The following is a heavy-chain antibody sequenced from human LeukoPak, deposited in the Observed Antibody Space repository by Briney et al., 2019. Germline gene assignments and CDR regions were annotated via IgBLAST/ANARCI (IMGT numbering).Heavy chain of an antibody. CDR3: ARFLRLGELL. CDR1: GGSFSGYY. V-gene: IGHV4-34*01. J-gene: IGHJ4*02. CDR2: INHSGST. Sequence: PSETLSLTCAVYGGSFSGYYWSWIRQPPGKGLEWIGEINHSGSTNYNPSLKSRVTISVDTSKNQFSLKLSSVTAADTAVYYCARFLRLGELLWGQGTLVTVSS. D-gene: IGHD3-16*01.